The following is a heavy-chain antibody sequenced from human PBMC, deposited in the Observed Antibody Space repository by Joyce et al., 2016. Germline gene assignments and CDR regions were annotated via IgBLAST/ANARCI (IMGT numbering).Heavy chain of an antibody. D-gene: IGHD4-11*01. CDR3: ARDVLTTVTKAYGY. CDR1: GFIFSSYS. V-gene: IGHV3-21*01. CDR2: IRGDNTYR. J-gene: IGHJ4*02. Sequence: EVQLVESGGGLVKPGESLLVSCTACGFIFSSYSMTWVRQAQGKGLEWVSTIRGDNTYRFHADSVKGRFKISKDNARNSLYLQRNSLRAEDTAVYYCARDVLTTVTKAYGYWGQGTLVADSS.